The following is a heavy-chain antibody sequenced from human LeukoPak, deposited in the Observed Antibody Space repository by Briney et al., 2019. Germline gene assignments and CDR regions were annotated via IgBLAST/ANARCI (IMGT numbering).Heavy chain of an antibody. V-gene: IGHV4-59*01. CDR3: ARDPRG. CDR1: GGSITSYF. D-gene: IGHD3-10*01. CDR2: IYYSGST. Sequence: SETLSLTCTVSGGSITSYFWSWIRQPPGKGLEWIGYIYYSGSTNYNPSLKSRVTISVDASKNQFSLKLSSVTAADTAVYYCARDPRGWGQGTLVTVSS. J-gene: IGHJ4*02.